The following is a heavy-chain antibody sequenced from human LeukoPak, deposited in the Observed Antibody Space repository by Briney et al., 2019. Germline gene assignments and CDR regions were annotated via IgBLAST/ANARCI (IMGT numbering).Heavy chain of an antibody. CDR3: ARDMGRAYCGGDCLTELDY. CDR1: GGTFSSYA. Sequence: SCKASGGTFSSYAMHWVRQAPGKGLEWVAVLSYDGSNKYYADSVKGRFTISRDNSKNTLYLQMNSLRAEDTAVYYCARDMGRAYCGGDCLTELDYWGQGTLVTVSS. D-gene: IGHD2-21*02. V-gene: IGHV3-30*04. J-gene: IGHJ4*02. CDR2: LSYDGSNK.